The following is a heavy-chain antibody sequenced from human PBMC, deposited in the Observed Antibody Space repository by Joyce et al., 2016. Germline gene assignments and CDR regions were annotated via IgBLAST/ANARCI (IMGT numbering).Heavy chain of an antibody. Sequence: EVQLVESGGDLVQPGGSLRLSCAASGFTFSGYWMNWVRQVPGKGVEWVSRINSEGSSTPFGDSVKGRFTISRDNAKNTLYLQMSSLRAEDTAVYYCARGGLRFSYGMDVWGQGTTVTVSS. CDR1: GFTFSGYW. CDR3: ARGGLRFSYGMDV. J-gene: IGHJ6*02. V-gene: IGHV3-74*01. D-gene: IGHD3-3*01. CDR2: INSEGSST.